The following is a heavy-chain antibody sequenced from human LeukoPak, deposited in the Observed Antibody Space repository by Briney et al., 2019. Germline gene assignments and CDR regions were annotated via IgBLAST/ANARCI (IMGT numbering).Heavy chain of an antibody. CDR1: GLNFDDSA. V-gene: IGHV3-43*02. Sequence: PGGSLRLSCVASGLNFDDSAMHWVRQAPGKGLEWVSLTSADGGSTFSADSVKGRFSISRDNSKNSLYLQMNSLRSEDTAMHYCAKESGKFDYWGQGTLVAVSS. CDR2: TSADGGST. J-gene: IGHJ4*02. CDR3: AKESGKFDY.